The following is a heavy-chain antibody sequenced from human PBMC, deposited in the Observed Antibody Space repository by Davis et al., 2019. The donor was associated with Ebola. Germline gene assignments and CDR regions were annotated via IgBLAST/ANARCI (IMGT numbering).Heavy chain of an antibody. D-gene: IGHD5/OR15-5a*01. CDR2: ISGNGTST. CDR1: GYIFNSYD. J-gene: IGHJ2*01. V-gene: IGHV3-23*01. CDR3: SVSHTYLDL. Sequence: GESLKISCAASGYIFNSYDMSWVRQAPGKGLEWVSGISGNGTSTHYIDSVKGRFTISRDNAKESLFLQMSSLRVEDTAVYYCSVSHTYLDLWGRGSLVTVS.